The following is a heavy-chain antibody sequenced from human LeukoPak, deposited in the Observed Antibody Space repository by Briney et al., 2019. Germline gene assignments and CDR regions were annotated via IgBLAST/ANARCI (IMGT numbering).Heavy chain of an antibody. V-gene: IGHV3-48*03. Sequence: GGSLRLSCAASGFTFSSYEMNWVRQAPGKGLEWVSYISSSGSTIYYADSVKGRFTISGDNAKNSLYLQMNSLRAEDTAVYYCARDRAITGSDYWGQGTLVTVSS. D-gene: IGHD1-20*01. J-gene: IGHJ4*02. CDR3: ARDRAITGSDY. CDR2: ISSSGSTI. CDR1: GFTFSSYE.